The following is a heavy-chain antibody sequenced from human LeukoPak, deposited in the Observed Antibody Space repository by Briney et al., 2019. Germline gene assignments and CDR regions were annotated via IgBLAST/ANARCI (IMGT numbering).Heavy chain of an antibody. CDR1: GFRFSNYG. D-gene: IGHD3-3*01. CDR2: IWFDGSNS. Sequence: PGRSLRLSCAASGFRFSNYGMLWVRQAPGKGLEWVAIIWFDGSNSYHADSVEGRFTISRDNSKNTLYLQMNSLRAEDTAVYYCAREATGTGVDDYWGQGTLVTVSS. V-gene: IGHV3-33*01. CDR3: AREATGTGVDDY. J-gene: IGHJ4*02.